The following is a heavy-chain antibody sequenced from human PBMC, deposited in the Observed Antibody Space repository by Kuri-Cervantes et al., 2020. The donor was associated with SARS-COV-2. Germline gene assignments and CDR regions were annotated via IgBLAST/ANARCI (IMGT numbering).Heavy chain of an antibody. CDR1: GGSISSYY. CDR3: ARRGAVGRRGRGPSSFDI. CDR2: IYYSGST. J-gene: IGHJ3*02. D-gene: IGHD3-10*01. V-gene: IGHV4-59*12. Sequence: SETLSLTCTVSGGSISSYYWSWIRQPPGKGLEWIGYIYYSGSTNYNPSLKSRVTISVDTSKNQFSLRLSSVTAADTAVYYCARRGAVGRRGRGPSSFDIWGLGTLVTVSS.